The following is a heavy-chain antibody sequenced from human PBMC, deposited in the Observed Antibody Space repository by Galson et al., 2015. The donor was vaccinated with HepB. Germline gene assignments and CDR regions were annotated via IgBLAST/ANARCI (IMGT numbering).Heavy chain of an antibody. V-gene: IGHV3-23*01. CDR1: GFTFSNYA. Sequence: SLRLSCAASGFTFSNYAMSWVRQAPGKGLEWVSGITGSGGSTYYADSVKGRLTISRDNSKNTLYLQMNSLRAEDTAIYYCAKVPNFYCSGGNCYFDYWGQGTLVAVSS. J-gene: IGHJ4*02. CDR2: ITGSGGST. CDR3: AKVPNFYCSGGNCYFDY. D-gene: IGHD2-15*01.